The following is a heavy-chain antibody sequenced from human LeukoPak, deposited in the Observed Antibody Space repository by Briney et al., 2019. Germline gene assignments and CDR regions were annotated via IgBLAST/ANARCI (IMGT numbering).Heavy chain of an antibody. CDR1: GYSISSGYY. D-gene: IGHD6-6*01. J-gene: IGHJ3*02. CDR2: IYHSGST. V-gene: IGHV4-38-2*02. CDR3: ARLSHTYSSSSPNAFDI. Sequence: PSEALSLTCTVSGYSISSGYYWGWIRQPPGKGLEWIGSIYHSGSTYYNPSLKSRVTISVDTSKNQFSLKLSSVTAADTAVYYCARLSHTYSSSSPNAFDIWGQGTMVTVSS.